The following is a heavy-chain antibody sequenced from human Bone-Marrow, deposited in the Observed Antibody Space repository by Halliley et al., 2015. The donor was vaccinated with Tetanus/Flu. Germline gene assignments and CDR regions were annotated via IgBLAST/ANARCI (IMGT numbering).Heavy chain of an antibody. CDR3: ASLVLRAYFLDY. D-gene: IGHD2-21*01. Sequence: TLSLTCTVSDASISSSNWWTWVRQAPGAGLEWIGEIYHSGTSHYNPTLRSRVTMSVGKSKRQFSLKLRSVTAADTAVYYCASLVLRAYFLDYWGPGILVTVS. V-gene: IGHV4-4*02. CDR1: DASISSSNW. J-gene: IGHJ4*02. CDR2: IYHSGTS.